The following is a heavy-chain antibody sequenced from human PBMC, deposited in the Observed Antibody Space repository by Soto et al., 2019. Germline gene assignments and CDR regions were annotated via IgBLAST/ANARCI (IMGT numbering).Heavy chain of an antibody. V-gene: IGHV4-39*01. D-gene: IGHD3-22*01. CDR2: IYYSGTT. CDR3: ARHRQYYDTSGYQQRYFDY. CDR1: GGSISSSPYY. Sequence: SETLSLTCSVSGGSISSSPYYWGWIRQPPGKGLEWLGTIYYSGTTSYNPSLKSRVIISVDTSSNQLFLKLRSVTAADTAVYYCARHRQYYDTSGYQQRYFDYWGQGTQVTVSS. J-gene: IGHJ4*02.